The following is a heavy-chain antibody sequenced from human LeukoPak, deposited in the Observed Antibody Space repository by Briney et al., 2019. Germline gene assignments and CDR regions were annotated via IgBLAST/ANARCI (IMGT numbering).Heavy chain of an antibody. D-gene: IGHD3-22*01. CDR2: IYPGDSDT. J-gene: IGHJ5*02. Sequence: GESLKISCKGSGYSFTNYWIGWVRRMPGKGLDWMGIIYPGDSDTRYSPSFLGQVTISADKSISTAYLQWSSLKASDTAIYYCASYDSSRGGFDPWGQGTLVTVSS. CDR1: GYSFTNYW. CDR3: ASYDSSRGGFDP. V-gene: IGHV5-51*01.